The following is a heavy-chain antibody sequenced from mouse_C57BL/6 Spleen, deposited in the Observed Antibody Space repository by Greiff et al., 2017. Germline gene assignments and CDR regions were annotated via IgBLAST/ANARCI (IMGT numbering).Heavy chain of an antibody. CDR1: GYTFTDYY. D-gene: IGHD1-1*01. CDR2: INPNNGGT. Sequence: EVQLQQSGPELVKPGASVKISCKASGYTFTDYYMNWVKQSHGKSLEWIGDINPNNGGTSYNQKFKGKATLTVDKSSSTAYMELRSLTSEDSAVYYCARASITTDPGDYWGQGTTLTVSS. CDR3: ARASITTDPGDY. J-gene: IGHJ2*01. V-gene: IGHV1-26*01.